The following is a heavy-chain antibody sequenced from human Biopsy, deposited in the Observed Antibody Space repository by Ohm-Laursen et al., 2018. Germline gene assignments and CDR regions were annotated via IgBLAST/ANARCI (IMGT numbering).Heavy chain of an antibody. CDR3: AREAIGYQLPCDD. V-gene: IGHV1-69*11. D-gene: IGHD2-2*01. CDR1: TGTFNSYG. Sequence: VKISCKAPTGTFNSYGIIWVRQAPGQGLEWMGRIIPILRTTAYAQTFLGRVTITADSPTSTVDMELTSLTSDDTAVYFCAREAIGYQLPCDDWGQGTLVTVSS. CDR2: IIPILRTT. J-gene: IGHJ4*02.